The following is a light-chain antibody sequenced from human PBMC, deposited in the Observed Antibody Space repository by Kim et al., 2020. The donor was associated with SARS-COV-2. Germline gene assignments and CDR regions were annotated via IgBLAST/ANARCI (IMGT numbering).Light chain of an antibody. Sequence: EIVLTQSPGTLSLSPGERATLSCRASQTVISNYLAWYQQKPGQAPRLLIYGASSRATGIPDRFSGSGSGTDFTLTISSLEPEDFAVYNCQKYNSSPLTFGGGTKVEIK. CDR1: QTVISNY. CDR2: GAS. CDR3: QKYNSSPLT. J-gene: IGKJ4*01. V-gene: IGKV3-20*01.